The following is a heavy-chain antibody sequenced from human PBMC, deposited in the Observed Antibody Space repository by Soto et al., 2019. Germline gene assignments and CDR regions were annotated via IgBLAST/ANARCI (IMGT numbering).Heavy chain of an antibody. CDR2: IYYSGST. Sequence: QLQLQESGPGLVKPSETLSLTCTVSGGSISSSNYYWGWIRQTPGKGLEWIGTIYYSGSTYYNASLTSRVTMSVDTSKNQFSLMLHSVTATYTDLYYCARQNREYTSRWYQGSFDLWGRGTLVTVSS. CDR1: GGSISSSNYY. V-gene: IGHV4-39*01. J-gene: IGHJ2*01. CDR3: ARQNREYTSRWYQGSFDL. D-gene: IGHD6-19*01.